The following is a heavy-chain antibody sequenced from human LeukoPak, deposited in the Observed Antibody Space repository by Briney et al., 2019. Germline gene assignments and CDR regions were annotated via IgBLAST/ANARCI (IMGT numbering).Heavy chain of an antibody. CDR3: ARGEYDILTGYIDH. D-gene: IGHD3-9*01. CDR2: NWYEGSSK. V-gene: IGHV3-33*01. J-gene: IGHJ4*01. CDR1: GFTFNSYG. Sequence: GGSLRLSCAASGFTFNSYGMHWVRQAPGKGLEWVAVNWYEGSSKHYADSVRGRFTISRDNSNNILYLQMNNLRAEDTAVYFCARGEYDILTGYIDHWGRGTLVTVSS.